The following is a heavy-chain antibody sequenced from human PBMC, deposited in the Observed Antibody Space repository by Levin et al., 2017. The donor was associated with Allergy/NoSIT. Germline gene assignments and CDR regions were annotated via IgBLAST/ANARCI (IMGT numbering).Heavy chain of an antibody. CDR3: TRTLGENMVRGVTGMDV. CDR1: GFTFSGSA. V-gene: IGHV3-73*01. Sequence: GESLKISCAASGFTFSGSAMHWVRQASGKGLEWVGRIRSKANIYATAYAASVKGRFTISRDDSKNTAYLQMKCLKTEDTAVYYCTRTLGENMVRGVTGMDVWGRGTTVTVSS. J-gene: IGHJ6*03. CDR2: IRSKANIYAT. D-gene: IGHD3-10*01.